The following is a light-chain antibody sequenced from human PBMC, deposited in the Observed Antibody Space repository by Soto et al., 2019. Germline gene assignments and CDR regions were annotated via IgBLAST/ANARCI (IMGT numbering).Light chain of an antibody. V-gene: IGLV1-40*01. CDR2: LNN. Sequence: QSVLTQSPSVSGAPGQRVTISCTGSSSNIGAGYDVHWYQQIPGTAPKLLIYLNNNRPSGVPDRFSGSKSGTSASLAITGLQAEDEADYYCQSYDSSLSAWVFGGGTKLTVL. CDR3: QSYDSSLSAWV. CDR1: SSNIGAGYD. J-gene: IGLJ3*02.